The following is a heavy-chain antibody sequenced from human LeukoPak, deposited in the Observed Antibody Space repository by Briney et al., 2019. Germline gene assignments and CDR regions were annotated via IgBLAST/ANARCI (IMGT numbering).Heavy chain of an antibody. V-gene: IGHV3-49*04. CDR1: GFTFGDYV. CDR2: IRSKVYDGTK. D-gene: IGHD2-2*03. Sequence: AGGSLRLSCTASGFTFGDYVMSWVRQAPGKGLEWVGFIRSKVYDGTKEYAASVKGRFTISRDDSKSIAYLQMNSLKTEDTAGYYCTGFGYCSSTGCIDIDYWGQGTLVTVSS. CDR3: TGFGYCSSTGCIDIDY. J-gene: IGHJ4*02.